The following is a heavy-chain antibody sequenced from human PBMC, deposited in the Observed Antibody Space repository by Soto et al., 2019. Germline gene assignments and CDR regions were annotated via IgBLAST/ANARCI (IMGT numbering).Heavy chain of an antibody. Sequence: QVQLQQWGAGLLKPSETLSLTCAVYGGSFSGYYWSWIRQPPGKGLEWIGEINHSGSTNYNPSLKSRVTISVDTSKNQFSLKLSSVTAADTAVYYCAREFGQLVLGYYYGMDVWGQGTTVIVSS. D-gene: IGHD6-6*01. CDR1: GGSFSGYY. V-gene: IGHV4-34*01. CDR2: INHSGST. CDR3: AREFGQLVLGYYYGMDV. J-gene: IGHJ6*02.